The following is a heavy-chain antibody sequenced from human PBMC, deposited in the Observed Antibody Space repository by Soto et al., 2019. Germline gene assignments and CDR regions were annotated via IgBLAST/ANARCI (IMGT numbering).Heavy chain of an antibody. CDR2: INAGNGNT. CDR3: ARGGPIAVAGPTVDY. D-gene: IGHD6-19*01. J-gene: IGHJ4*02. V-gene: IGHV1-3*01. Sequence: GASVKVSCKASGYTFTSYAMHWVRQAPGQRLEWMGWINAGNGNTKYSQKFQGRVTITRDTSASTAYMELSSLRSEDTAVYYCARGGPIAVAGPTVDYSGQGTLVTVSS. CDR1: GYTFTSYA.